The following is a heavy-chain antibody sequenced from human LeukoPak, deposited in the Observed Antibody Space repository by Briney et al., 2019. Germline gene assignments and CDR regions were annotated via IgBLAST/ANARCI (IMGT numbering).Heavy chain of an antibody. D-gene: IGHD3-10*01. CDR3: ARDRRSGSYYHSIDY. CDR1: GFTFSSYA. V-gene: IGHV3-30*04. Sequence: GGSLRLSCAASGFTFSSYAIHWVRQAPGKGLEWVAVISFDGTDAFYADSVKGRFTISRVNSKNTLYLQMNGLRVEDTAVYYCARDRRSGSYYHSIDYWGQGTLVTVSS. CDR2: ISFDGTDA. J-gene: IGHJ4*02.